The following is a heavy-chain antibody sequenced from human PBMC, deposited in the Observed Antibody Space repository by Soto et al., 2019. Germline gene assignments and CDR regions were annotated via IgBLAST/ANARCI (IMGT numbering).Heavy chain of an antibody. D-gene: IGHD6-13*01. Sequence: ASVKVSCKASGYTFTSYGISWVRQAPGQGLEWMGWISAYNGNTNYAQKLQGRVTMTTDTSTSTAYMELRSLRSDDTAVYYCARGLSIAAAGYYYYGMDVWGQGTTVTVS. CDR2: ISAYNGNT. CDR3: ARGLSIAAAGYYYYGMDV. V-gene: IGHV1-18*01. CDR1: GYTFTSYG. J-gene: IGHJ6*02.